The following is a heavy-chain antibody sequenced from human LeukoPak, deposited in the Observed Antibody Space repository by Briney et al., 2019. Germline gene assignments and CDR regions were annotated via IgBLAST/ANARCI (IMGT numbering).Heavy chain of an antibody. CDR2: ISVSGNT. D-gene: IGHD2-2*01. J-gene: IGHJ4*02. CDR1: GFTLSSYA. Sequence: GGSLRLSCAASGFTLSSYAMSWVRQGPGKGLEWVSAISVSGNTYHADSVKGRFTISRDNAKNSLYLQMNSLRAEDTAVYYCATYRRKYCSSTSCYRLDYWGQGTLVTVSS. V-gene: IGHV3-23*01. CDR3: ATYRRKYCSSTSCYRLDY.